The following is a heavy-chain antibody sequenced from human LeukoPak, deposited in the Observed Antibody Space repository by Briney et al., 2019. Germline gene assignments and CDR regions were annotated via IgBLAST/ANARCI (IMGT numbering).Heavy chain of an antibody. CDR2: IHIGGST. V-gene: IGHV4-39*01. D-gene: IGHD2-15*01. J-gene: IGHJ4*02. CDR3: ARLWSTDCSGGSCPHQPNS. Sequence: PGGSLRLSCAASEFSVGSNYMTWIRQPPGKGLEWIGSIHIGGSTYYNPSFKSRVTISVDTSKNQFSLKLRSVTAADTAMYYCARLWSTDCSGGSCPHQPNSWGQGTLVTVSS. CDR1: EFSVGSNY.